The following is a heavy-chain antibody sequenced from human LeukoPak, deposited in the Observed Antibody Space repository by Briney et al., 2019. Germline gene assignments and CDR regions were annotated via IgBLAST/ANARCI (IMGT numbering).Heavy chain of an antibody. D-gene: IGHD4-11*01. CDR1: GFIFSSYE. CDR2: ISSSGSII. V-gene: IGHV3-48*03. Sequence: GGSLRLSCAASGFIFSSYEMNWVRQAPGKGLEWVSYISSSGSIIYHADSVKGRFTISRDNAKNSLYLQMNSLRAEDTAVYYCARAPSSKSVLHFDYWGQGTLVTVSS. CDR3: ARAPSSKSVLHFDY. J-gene: IGHJ4*02.